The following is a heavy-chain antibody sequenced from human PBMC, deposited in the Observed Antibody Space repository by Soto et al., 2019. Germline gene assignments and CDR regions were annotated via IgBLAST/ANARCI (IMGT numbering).Heavy chain of an antibody. J-gene: IGHJ5*02. V-gene: IGHV4-31*03. CDR3: ARVLLREQQLVLSFDP. CDR1: GGSIRSGGYY. Sequence: SETLSLTCTVSGGSIRSGGYYWSWIRQHPGKGLEWIGYIYYSGSTYYNPSLKSRVTISVDTSKNQFSLKLSSVTAADTAVYYCARVLLREQQLVLSFDPWGQGTLVTVSS. CDR2: IYYSGST. D-gene: IGHD6-13*01.